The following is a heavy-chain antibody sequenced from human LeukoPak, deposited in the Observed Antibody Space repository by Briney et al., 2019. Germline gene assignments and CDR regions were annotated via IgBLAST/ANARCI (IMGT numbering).Heavy chain of an antibody. CDR2: FYYSGST. CDR3: ARHANPYSSNWFDY. J-gene: IGHJ4*02. D-gene: IGHD6-13*01. CDR1: GDYISSSY. V-gene: IGHV4-59*08. Sequence: SETLSLTCTVSGDYISSSYWNWIRQPPGKGLEWIGYFYYSGSTNYNPSLKSRVTISVDTSRNQFSLRLSSVTAADTAVYYCARHANPYSSNWFDYWGQGTLVTVSS.